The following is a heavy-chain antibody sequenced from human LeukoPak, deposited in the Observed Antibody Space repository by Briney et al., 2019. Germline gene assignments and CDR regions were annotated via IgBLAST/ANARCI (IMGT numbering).Heavy chain of an antibody. V-gene: IGHV3-7*01. CDR1: GFTFSSYW. J-gene: IGHJ4*02. CDR2: IKSDGGEK. CDR3: ARGDYASGSDY. D-gene: IGHD3-10*01. Sequence: GGSLRLSCVASGFTFSSYWMSWVRQAPGKGLEWVANIKSDGGEKYYVDSVKGRFTISRDNAKNSLSLQMNSLRAEDTAVYYCARGDYASGSDYWGQGTLVTVSS.